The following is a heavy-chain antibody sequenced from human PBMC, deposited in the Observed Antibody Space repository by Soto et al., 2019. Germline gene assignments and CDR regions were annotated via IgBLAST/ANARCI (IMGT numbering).Heavy chain of an antibody. Sequence: GGSLRLSCATSGFTFSSYPIRWVRQVPGKGPVWVSRITEDGSGTTYADSVKGRFTVTRDNAKNTMYLQMSGLGAEDTAVYHCVRGTNGWRGMDYWGQGTLVTVSS. CDR1: GFTFSSYP. CDR3: VRGTNGWRGMDY. D-gene: IGHD2-8*01. J-gene: IGHJ4*02. CDR2: ITEDGSGT. V-gene: IGHV3-74*01.